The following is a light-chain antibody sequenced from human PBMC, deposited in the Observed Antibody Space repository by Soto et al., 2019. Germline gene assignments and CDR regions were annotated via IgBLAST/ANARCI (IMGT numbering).Light chain of an antibody. CDR3: CADTGGPTLM. CDR2: GVS. V-gene: IGLV2-18*02. CDR1: SSDIGRYNR. Sequence: QSVLTQPPSVSGSPGQSVIISCTGSSSDIGRYNRVSWYRQPPGTAPKLIIYGVSSRPSGVPDRFSGSKSANTASLTISGLQAEDEGDYYCCADTGGPTLMFGGGTKLTVL. J-gene: IGLJ3*02.